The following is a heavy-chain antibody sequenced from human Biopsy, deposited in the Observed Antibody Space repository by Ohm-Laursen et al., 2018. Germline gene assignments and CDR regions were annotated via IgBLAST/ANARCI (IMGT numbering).Heavy chain of an antibody. CDR2: IFYRGST. V-gene: IGHV4-39*01. CDR3: ARDYDTSGYYYVS. Sequence: SDTLSLTCPVSGGSISNNNYYWGWVRQPPGKGLEWTGSIFYRGSTHYKPSLKSRVNISVDTSKNQFSLKPNSVTAADTAVYYCARDYDTSGYYYVSWGQGTLVTVSS. CDR1: GGSISNNNYY. D-gene: IGHD3-22*01. J-gene: IGHJ5*02.